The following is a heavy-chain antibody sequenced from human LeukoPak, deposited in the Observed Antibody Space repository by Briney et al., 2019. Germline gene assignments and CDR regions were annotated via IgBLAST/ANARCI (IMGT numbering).Heavy chain of an antibody. V-gene: IGHV3-15*01. D-gene: IGHD6-13*01. J-gene: IGHJ4*02. CDR1: GFTFSKAW. CDR2: VKRKTDGGTT. Sequence: GFLRLSRAASGFTFSKAWMSWVRQAPGKGLEWVGHVKRKTDGGTTDYAAPVKGRFTISRDDSKNTLYLQMNSLKTEDTAVYYCTTRDPGIAAAGLIDYWGQGTLVTVSS. CDR3: TTRDPGIAAAGLIDY.